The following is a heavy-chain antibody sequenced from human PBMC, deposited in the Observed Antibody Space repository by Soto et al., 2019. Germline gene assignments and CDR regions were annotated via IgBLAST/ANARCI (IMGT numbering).Heavy chain of an antibody. J-gene: IGHJ5*02. Sequence: SVKVSCKASGGTFSSYAISWVRQAPGQGLEWMGGIIPIFGTANYAQKFQGRVTITADESTSTAYMELSSLRSEDTAVYYCASRIRSDCSSTSCYLKTWGQGTLVTVSS. CDR3: ASRIRSDCSSTSCYLKT. CDR2: IIPIFGTA. D-gene: IGHD2-2*01. CDR1: GGTFSSYA. V-gene: IGHV1-69*13.